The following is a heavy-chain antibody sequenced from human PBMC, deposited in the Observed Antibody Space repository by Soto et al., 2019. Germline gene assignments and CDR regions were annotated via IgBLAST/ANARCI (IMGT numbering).Heavy chain of an antibody. D-gene: IGHD6-6*01. J-gene: IGHJ3*02. CDR3: ARDSNIAARVFDI. CDR1: GGSISSGGYY. CDR2: IYYSGST. Sequence: PSETLSLTCIVSGGSISSGGYYWDWIRQHPGKGLEWIGYIYYSGSTNYNPSLKSRITISLDTSKNQFSLKLSSVTAADTAVYYCARDSNIAARVFDIWGQGTMVPV. V-gene: IGHV4-31*03.